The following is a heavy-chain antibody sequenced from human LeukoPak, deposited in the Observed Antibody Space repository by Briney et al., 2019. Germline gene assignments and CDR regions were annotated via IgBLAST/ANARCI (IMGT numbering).Heavy chain of an antibody. V-gene: IGHV4-34*01. CDR3: ARVRTTVTTFKNYYYGMDV. J-gene: IGHJ6*02. Sequence: PSETLSLTCAVYGASFSDFYWSWIGQPPGMGLEWIGEINHSGSTNHNPSLKSRLTISVDTSKNQLSLKLSSVTAADTAVYYCARVRTTVTTFKNYYYGMDVWGQGTTVTVSS. CDR2: INHSGST. CDR1: GASFSDFY. D-gene: IGHD4-17*01.